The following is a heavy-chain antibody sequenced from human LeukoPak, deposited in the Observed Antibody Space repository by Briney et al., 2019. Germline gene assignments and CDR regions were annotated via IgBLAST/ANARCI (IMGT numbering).Heavy chain of an antibody. J-gene: IGHJ4*02. CDR3: ARSGDYYDSSGYHYVAFDY. CDR1: GGSISSYY. CDR2: IYYSWST. Sequence: SETLSLTCTVSGGSISSYYWSWIRQPPGKGLEWIGYIYYSWSTNYNPSLKSRVTISVDTSKNQFSLKLSSATAADTAVYYCARSGDYYDSSGYHYVAFDYWGQGTLVTVSS. V-gene: IGHV4-59*01. D-gene: IGHD3-22*01.